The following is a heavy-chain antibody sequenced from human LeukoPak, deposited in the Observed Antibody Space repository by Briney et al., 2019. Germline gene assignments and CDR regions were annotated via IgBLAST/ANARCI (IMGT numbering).Heavy chain of an antibody. V-gene: IGHV3-23*01. D-gene: IGHD3-22*01. CDR2: MRGSGGST. Sequence: GGSLRLSCAASGFTFSSYAVSWVRQAPGEGLEWVSGMRGSGGSTYYADSVKGRFTIYRDNSKNTLYLQMNSLRAEDTAVYYCAKDLITMIVDIQNWGQGTLVTVSS. CDR3: AKDLITMIVDIQN. J-gene: IGHJ4*02. CDR1: GFTFSSYA.